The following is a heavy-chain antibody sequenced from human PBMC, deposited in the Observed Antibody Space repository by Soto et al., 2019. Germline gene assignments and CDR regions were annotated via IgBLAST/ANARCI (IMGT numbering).Heavy chain of an antibody. J-gene: IGHJ5*02. CDR1: GGSISTYY. CDR2: IYYSGST. Sequence: QVQLQESGPGLVKPSETLSLTCTVSGGSISTYYWTWIRQPPGKGLEWIGYIYYSGSTSYNPSLKSRVSISLDRSGNQFSLKLNSVTAADTAVYYCARDVYSGNWTGRWFDRWGQGTLVTVSS. D-gene: IGHD6-13*01. CDR3: ARDVYSGNWTGRWFDR. V-gene: IGHV4-59*01.